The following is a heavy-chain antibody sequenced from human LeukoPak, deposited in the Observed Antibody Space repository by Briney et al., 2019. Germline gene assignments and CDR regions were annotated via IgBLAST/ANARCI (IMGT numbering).Heavy chain of an antibody. Sequence: SETLSLTCTVSGVSVSSGSYYWSWIRQPPGKGLEWIGYIYYSGSTNYNPSLKSRVTISVDTSKNQFSLKLSSVTAADTAVYYCASLRSDSSGYYNLRIDYWGQGTLVTVSS. CDR3: ASLRSDSSGYYNLRIDY. D-gene: IGHD3-22*01. CDR1: GVSVSSGSYY. J-gene: IGHJ4*02. CDR2: IYYSGST. V-gene: IGHV4-61*01.